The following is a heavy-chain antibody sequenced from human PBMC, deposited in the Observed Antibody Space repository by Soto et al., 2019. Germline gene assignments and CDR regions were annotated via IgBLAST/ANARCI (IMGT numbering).Heavy chain of an antibody. Sequence: ASVKVSCKASGYTFTSYAMHWVRQAPGQRLEWMGWINAGNGNTKYSQKFQGRVTITRDTSASTAYMELSSLRSEDTAVYYCARNLGIAPPRNAYWGQGTLVTVSP. D-gene: IGHD6-13*01. CDR1: GYTFTSYA. J-gene: IGHJ4*02. V-gene: IGHV1-3*01. CDR2: INAGNGNT. CDR3: ARNLGIAPPRNAY.